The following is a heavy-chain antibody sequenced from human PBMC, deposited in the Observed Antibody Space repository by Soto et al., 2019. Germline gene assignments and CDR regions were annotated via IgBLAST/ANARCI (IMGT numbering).Heavy chain of an antibody. Sequence: PSETLSLTCTVSGGSISSYYWSWIRQPPGKGLEWIGYIYYSGSTNYNPSVKSRFTISRDNAKNSLYLQMSSLRAEDTAVYYCAREFASGSPNYDYWGLGTLVTVSS. J-gene: IGHJ4*02. CDR2: IYYSGST. D-gene: IGHD3-10*01. CDR3: AREFASGSPNYDY. CDR1: GGSISSYY. V-gene: IGHV4-59*12.